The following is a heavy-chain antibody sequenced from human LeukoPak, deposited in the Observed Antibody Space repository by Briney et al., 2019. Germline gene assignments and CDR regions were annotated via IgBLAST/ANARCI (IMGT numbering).Heavy chain of an antibody. V-gene: IGHV4-39*01. CDR3: ARCPVVPQAHYFDY. CDR2: IYYGGST. J-gene: IGHJ4*02. CDR1: GGSISSTYYY. Sequence: SETLSLTCTVPGGSISSTYYYWACTRQPPGKGLEWIGSIYYGGSTYYNPSLKSRVTISVDTSKNQFSLKLSSVAAPDTALYYCARCPVVPQAHYFDYWGQGTLVTVSS. D-gene: IGHD2-15*01.